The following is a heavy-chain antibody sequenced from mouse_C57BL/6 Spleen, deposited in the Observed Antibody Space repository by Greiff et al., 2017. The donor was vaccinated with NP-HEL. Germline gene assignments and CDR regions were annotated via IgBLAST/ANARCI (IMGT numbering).Heavy chain of an antibody. D-gene: IGHD2-5*01. V-gene: IGHV1-76*01. J-gene: IGHJ3*01. CDR1: GYTFTDYY. CDR3: AREEGPYYSNYAPFAY. Sequence: QVQLQQSGAELVRPGASVKLSCKASGYTFTDYYINWVKQRPGQGLEWIARIYPGSGNTYYNEKFKGKATLTAEKSSRTAYMQLSSLTSEDSAVYFCAREEGPYYSNYAPFAYWGQGTLVTVSA. CDR2: IYPGSGNT.